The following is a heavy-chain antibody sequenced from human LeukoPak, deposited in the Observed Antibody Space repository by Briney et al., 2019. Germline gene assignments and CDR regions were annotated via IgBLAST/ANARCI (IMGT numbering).Heavy chain of an antibody. Sequence: GASVKVSSKASGYSFSSYEINWVRQATGQGLEWMGWMKPNSGNTEYAQKFQGRVTMSRNTSINTAYMELSSLRSDDTAVYYCARPGAAAGFGHWGQGTLVTVSS. CDR1: GYSFSSYE. J-gene: IGHJ4*02. CDR2: MKPNSGNT. CDR3: ARPGAAAGFGH. D-gene: IGHD6-13*01. V-gene: IGHV1-8*01.